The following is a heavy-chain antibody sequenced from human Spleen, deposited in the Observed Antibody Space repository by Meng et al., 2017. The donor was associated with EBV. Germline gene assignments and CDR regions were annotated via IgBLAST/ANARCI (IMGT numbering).Heavy chain of an antibody. Sequence: VHVVKSRAEVKKPGASVKVSGKASGYTFTNYHMNWVRQAPGQGLEWMGKINPSGGSTSYAQNLQGRVNMTRDTSTSTVYMELSSLRSEDTAVYYCARELGSGNQLALFDYWGQGALVTVSS. CDR1: GYTFTNYH. CDR3: ARELGSGNQLALFDY. V-gene: IGHV1-46*01. J-gene: IGHJ4*02. D-gene: IGHD1-26*01. CDR2: INPSGGST.